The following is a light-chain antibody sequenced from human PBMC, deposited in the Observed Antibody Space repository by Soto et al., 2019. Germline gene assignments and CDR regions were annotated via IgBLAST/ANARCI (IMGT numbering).Light chain of an antibody. Sequence: EIVLTQSPGTLSLSPGERATLSCRASQSVSSSYLACYQQKPGQAPRLLIYGASSRATGIPDRCSGSESGTDFTLTISRLEPEYFAVYDCQQYGSSPYTFGQGTKLEIK. CDR2: GAS. CDR1: QSVSSSY. CDR3: QQYGSSPYT. J-gene: IGKJ2*01. V-gene: IGKV3-20*01.